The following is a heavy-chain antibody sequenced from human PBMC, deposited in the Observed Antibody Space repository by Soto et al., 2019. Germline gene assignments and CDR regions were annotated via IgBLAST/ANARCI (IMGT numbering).Heavy chain of an antibody. CDR2: ISSSSSYI. CDR3: ARGDYFGVGTYYYHGMDV. D-gene: IGHD3-3*01. V-gene: IGHV3-21*01. J-gene: IGHJ6*02. Sequence: PRGSLRLSCAASGFTFSTYSMNSVRQAPGKGQEWVSSISSSSSYIYYADSVKGRFTIARDNGKNSLYLQMNSLRAEDTAVYYCARGDYFGVGTYYYHGMDVWGQGSTVTVSS. CDR1: GFTFSTYS.